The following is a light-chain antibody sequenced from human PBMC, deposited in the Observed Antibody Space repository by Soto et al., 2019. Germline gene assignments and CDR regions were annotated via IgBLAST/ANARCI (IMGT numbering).Light chain of an antibody. CDR1: TGAVTSGYY. J-gene: IGLJ2*01. V-gene: IGLV7-43*01. CDR2: STS. CDR3: LIYYGGAQV. Sequence: QAVVTQEPSLTVSPGGTVTLTCASSTGAVTSGYYPNWFQQKPGQAPRALIYSTSNQHSWTPARFSGSLLGGKAALTLSGVQPEDEDEYYCLIYYGGAQVFGGGTKLTVL.